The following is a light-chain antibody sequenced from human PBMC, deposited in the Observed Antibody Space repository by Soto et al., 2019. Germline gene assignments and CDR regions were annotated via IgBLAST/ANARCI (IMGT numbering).Light chain of an antibody. CDR1: QRVRSN. Sequence: EIVMTQSPATLSVSPGERATLSCRASQRVRSNLAWYQQKPGQAPRLLIYGASTRATGIPARFSGSGSGTEFTLTISSLQSEDFALYYCQQYNNWPSFTFGPGTKVDIK. J-gene: IGKJ3*01. V-gene: IGKV3-15*01. CDR3: QQYNNWPSFT. CDR2: GAS.